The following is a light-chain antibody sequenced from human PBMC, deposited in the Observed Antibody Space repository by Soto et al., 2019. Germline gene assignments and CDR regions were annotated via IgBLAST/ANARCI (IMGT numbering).Light chain of an antibody. CDR3: QQYVDSPLT. CDR2: GAT. CDR1: QTSSRNY. V-gene: IGKV3-20*01. Sequence: ETLLTQSPDFLSLSPGEGATLSCRASQTSSRNYLAWYKQRPGQAPRLLIYGATSRAVGIPDRFSGSGSGTEFTLTIGRLEPEDSAVYYCQQYVDSPLTFGGGTRVEIK. J-gene: IGKJ4*01.